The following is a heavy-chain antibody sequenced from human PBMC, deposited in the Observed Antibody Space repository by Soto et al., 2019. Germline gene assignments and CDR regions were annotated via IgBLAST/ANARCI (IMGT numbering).Heavy chain of an antibody. Sequence: QITLKESGPTLVKPTQTLTLTCTFSGFLLSTSGVGVGWIRQPPGKALEWLALIYWDAGKRYSPSQRSRLTISKDTTKNLVVLTITNIDPVHTATYYCIQSRWGGDCLQSYASHYYYGMDVWGQGTTVTVSS. V-gene: IGHV2-5*02. D-gene: IGHD2-2*01. CDR1: GFLLSTSGVG. J-gene: IGHJ6*02. CDR2: IYWDAGK. CDR3: IQSRWGGDCLQSYASHYYYGMDV.